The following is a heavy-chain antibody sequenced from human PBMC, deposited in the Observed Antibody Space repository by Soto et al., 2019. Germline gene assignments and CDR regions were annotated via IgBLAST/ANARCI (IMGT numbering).Heavy chain of an antibody. J-gene: IGHJ6*02. CDR1: GGSISSGGYY. V-gene: IGHV4-31*03. CDR2: IYYSGST. Sequence: SETLSLTCTVSGGSISSGGYYWSWIRQHPGKGLEWIGYIYYSGSTYYNPSLKSRVTISVDTSKNQFSLKLSSVTAADTAVYYCARDWAYSSSSGYYGMDVWGQGTTVTVSS. D-gene: IGHD6-6*01. CDR3: ARDWAYSSSSGYYGMDV.